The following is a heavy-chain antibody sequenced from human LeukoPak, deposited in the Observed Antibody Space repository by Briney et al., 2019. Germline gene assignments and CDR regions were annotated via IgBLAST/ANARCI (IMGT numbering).Heavy chain of an antibody. CDR2: INSDGSST. CDR1: GFTFSSYW. J-gene: IGHJ4*02. Sequence: GGSLRLSCAASGFTFSSYWMHWVRQAPGKGLVWVSRINSDGSSTSYADSVKGRFTISRDNATNTLYLQMNCLRAEDTAVYYCERTYYDSSGYVYFDYWGQGTLVTVSS. CDR3: ERTYYDSSGYVYFDY. V-gene: IGHV3-74*01. D-gene: IGHD3-22*01.